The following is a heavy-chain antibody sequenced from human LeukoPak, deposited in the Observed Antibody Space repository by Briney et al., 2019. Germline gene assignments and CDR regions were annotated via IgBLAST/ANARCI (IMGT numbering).Heavy chain of an antibody. J-gene: IGHJ4*02. CDR1: GGSIVSHY. D-gene: IGHD6-13*01. CDR2: FYASGTT. Sequence: SQTLSLTCTVSGGSIVSHYWNWIRQPAGRGLEWIGRFYASGTTNTSPSLKSRVTMSVDTSKNQFSLKLSSVTAADTAVYYCAKDSSTWGNLAGHFDSWGQGTLVTVSS. CDR3: AKDSSTWGNLAGHFDS. V-gene: IGHV4-4*07.